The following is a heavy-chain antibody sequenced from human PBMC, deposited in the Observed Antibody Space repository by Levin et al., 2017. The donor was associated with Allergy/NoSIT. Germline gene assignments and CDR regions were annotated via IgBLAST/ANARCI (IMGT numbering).Heavy chain of an antibody. D-gene: IGHD6-19*01. J-gene: IGHJ4*02. Sequence: PSETLSLTCAVYGGSFSGYYWSWIRQPPGKGLEWIGEINHSGSTNYNPSLKSRVTISVDTSKNQFSLKLSSVTAADTAVYYCARGRGRGSGWSKGTLDYWGQGTLVTVSS. CDR3: ARGRGRGSGWSKGTLDY. CDR2: INHSGST. CDR1: GGSFSGYY. V-gene: IGHV4-34*01.